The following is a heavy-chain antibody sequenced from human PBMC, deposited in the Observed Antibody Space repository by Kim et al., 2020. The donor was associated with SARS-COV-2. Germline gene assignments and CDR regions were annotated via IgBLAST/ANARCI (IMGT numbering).Heavy chain of an antibody. D-gene: IGHD5-12*01. J-gene: IGHJ5*02. CDR3: ARELPGRGWLQPNWFDP. CDR2: IYYSGST. V-gene: IGHV4-59*01. Sequence: SETLSLTCTVSGGSISSYYWSWIRQPPGKGLEWIGYIYYSGSTNYNPSLKSRVTISVDTSKNQFSLKLSSVTAADTAVYYCARELPGRGWLQPNWFDPWGQGTLVTVSS. CDR1: GGSISSYY.